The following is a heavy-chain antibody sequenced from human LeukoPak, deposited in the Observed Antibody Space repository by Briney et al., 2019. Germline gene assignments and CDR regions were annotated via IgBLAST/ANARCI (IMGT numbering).Heavy chain of an antibody. Sequence: SETLSLTCTVSGYSISSGYYWGWIRQPPGKGLEWIGYIYHSGHTYYNPSLKSRVTISVDSSKIQFFLKLNSVTAADTAVYYCASNRRGADGAFDLWGQGTLVTVSS. V-gene: IGHV4-38-2*02. J-gene: IGHJ3*01. CDR1: GYSISSGYY. CDR3: ASNRRGADGAFDL. D-gene: IGHD5-24*01. CDR2: IYHSGHT.